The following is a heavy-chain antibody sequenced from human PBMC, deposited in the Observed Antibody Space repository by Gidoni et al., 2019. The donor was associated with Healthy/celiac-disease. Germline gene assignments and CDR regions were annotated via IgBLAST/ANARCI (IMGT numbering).Heavy chain of an antibody. J-gene: IGHJ2*01. V-gene: IGHV3-30-3*01. CDR1: GFTFSRYA. D-gene: IGHD2-2*01. CDR3: ARDPGNHCSSTSCSMFLWIFDL. CDR2: ISYDGSNK. Sequence: QVQLVESGGGVVQPGRSLRLSCAASGFTFSRYAMHWVRQAPVKGLAWVAVISYDGSNKYYADSVKGRFTISRDNSKNTLYLQMNSLRAEDTAVYYCARDPGNHCSSTSCSMFLWIFDLWGRGTLVTVSS.